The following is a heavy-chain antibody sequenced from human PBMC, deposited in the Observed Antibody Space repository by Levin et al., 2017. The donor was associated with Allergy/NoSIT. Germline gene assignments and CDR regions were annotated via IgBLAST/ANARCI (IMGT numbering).Heavy chain of an antibody. J-gene: IGHJ3*02. V-gene: IGHV3-30*18. D-gene: IGHD5-18*01. CDR1: GFTFSSYG. CDR3: AKEARPVGYSYDYDAFDI. Sequence: GGSLRLSCAASGFTFSSYGMHWVRQAPGKGLEWVAVISYDGSNKYYADSVKGRFTISRDNSKNTLYLQMNSLRAEDTAVYYCAKEARPVGYSYDYDAFDIWGQGTMVTVSS. CDR2: ISYDGSNK.